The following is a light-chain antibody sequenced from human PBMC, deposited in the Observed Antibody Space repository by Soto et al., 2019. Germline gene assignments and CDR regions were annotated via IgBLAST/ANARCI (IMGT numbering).Light chain of an antibody. V-gene: IGLV1-51*02. CDR2: ENN. CDR3: GTWDSSLSAGGVV. Sequence: QSVLTQPPSVSAAPGQKVTISCSGSSPNIGNNYVSWYQQLPGTAPKLLIYENNKRPSGIPDRFSGSKSGTSATLGITGLQTGDEADYYCGTWDSSLSAGGVVFGGGTQLTVL. CDR1: SPNIGNNY. J-gene: IGLJ2*01.